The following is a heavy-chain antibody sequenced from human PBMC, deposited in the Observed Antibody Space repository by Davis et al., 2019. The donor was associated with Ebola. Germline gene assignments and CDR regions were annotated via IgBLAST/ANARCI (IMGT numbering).Heavy chain of an antibody. CDR2: IWYDGSKK. CDR3: AKVRDDYGTVDGFDI. J-gene: IGHJ3*02. Sequence: GESLKISCAASGFTLSGYDMNWVRQAPGKGLEWVALIWYDGSKKFYPDSVKGRFTISRDNSKNTLYLQMNSMRVEDTAIYYCAKVRDDYGTVDGFDIWGQGTMVTVSS. D-gene: IGHD4-17*01. V-gene: IGHV3-33*06. CDR1: GFTLSGYD.